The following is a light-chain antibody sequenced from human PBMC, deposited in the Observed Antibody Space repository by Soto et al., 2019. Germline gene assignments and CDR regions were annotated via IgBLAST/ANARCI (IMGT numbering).Light chain of an antibody. CDR3: QQLNSYPLT. CDR2: AAS. CDR1: QGISSY. V-gene: IGKV1-9*01. J-gene: IGKJ1*01. Sequence: DIQLTQSPSFLSESVGDRVTVTCRASQGISSYLAWYQQQPGKAPKLLIYAASTLQSGDPSRFSGSGSGTEFTLTISSLQPEDFATYYCQQLNSYPLTFGQGTRVEI.